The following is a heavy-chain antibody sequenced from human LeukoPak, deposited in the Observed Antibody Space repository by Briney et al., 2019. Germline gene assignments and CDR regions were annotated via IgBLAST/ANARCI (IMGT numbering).Heavy chain of an antibody. J-gene: IGHJ5*02. D-gene: IGHD6-13*01. V-gene: IGHV3-7*01. Sequence: GGSLRLSCAASGFTSSSYWMSWVRQAPGKGLEWVAKMKQDGSDKYYVDSVKGRFTISRDNAKSSLYLQMNSLRAEDTAVYYCARGGSAAGIGGDWFDPWGQGTLVTVSS. CDR1: GFTSSSYW. CDR3: ARGGSAAGIGGDWFDP. CDR2: MKQDGSDK.